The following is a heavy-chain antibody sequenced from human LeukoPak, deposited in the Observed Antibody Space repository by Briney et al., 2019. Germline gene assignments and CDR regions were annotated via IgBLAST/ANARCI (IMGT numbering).Heavy chain of an antibody. J-gene: IGHJ4*02. CDR3: AKDPYGTRYFDY. V-gene: IGHV3-23*01. D-gene: IGHD2-2*01. Sequence: GGSLRLSCAASGFTFSRNALSWVRQAPGKGLEWVSSLSGSGGDTYYADSVKGRFTISRDKAKNMVYLQMNSLRAEDTAVYYCAKDPYGTRYFDYWGQGTLVTVSS. CDR1: GFTFSRNA. CDR2: LSGSGGDT.